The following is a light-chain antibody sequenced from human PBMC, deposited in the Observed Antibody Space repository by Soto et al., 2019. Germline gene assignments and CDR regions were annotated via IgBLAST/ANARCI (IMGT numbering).Light chain of an antibody. CDR1: SSDVGGYNS. Sequence: QSALTQPPSASGSPGQSVTISCTGASSDVGGYNSVSWYQQHPGKAPKLMIYDVTKRPSGVPDRFSGSKSGNTASLTVSGLQADDEADYYCSSYAGSSVPVAFGGGTKLTVL. CDR3: SSYAGSSVPVA. V-gene: IGLV2-8*01. J-gene: IGLJ2*01. CDR2: DVT.